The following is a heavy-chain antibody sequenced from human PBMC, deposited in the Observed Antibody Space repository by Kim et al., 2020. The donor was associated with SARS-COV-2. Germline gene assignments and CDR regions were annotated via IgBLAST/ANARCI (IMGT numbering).Heavy chain of an antibody. CDR1: GDSISSAVYY. J-gene: IGHJ6*01. Sequence: SETLSLTCTVSGDSISSAVYYWSWIRQLPGKGLEWIGNIYYSGTTYYNPSLKSRITISLATAKNQFSLRLSSAAAADTAGYYCARDEMVRVLMDGYFYHGLDVWGQGTTVTVSS. CDR2: IYYSGTT. D-gene: IGHD3-10*01. V-gene: IGHV4-31*03. CDR3: ARDEMVRVLMDGYFYHGLDV.